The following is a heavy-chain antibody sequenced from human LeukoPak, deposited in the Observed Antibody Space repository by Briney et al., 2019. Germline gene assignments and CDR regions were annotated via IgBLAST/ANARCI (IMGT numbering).Heavy chain of an antibody. CDR2: IYYGGST. V-gene: IGHV4-39*01. J-gene: IGHJ3*02. Sequence: PSETLSLTCTVSGGSISSSSYYWGWIRQPPGKGLEWIGSIYYGGSTYYNPSLKSRVTISVDTSKNQFSLKLSSVTAADTAVYYCARHHCSGGSCYWADAFDIWGQGTMVTVSS. CDR1: GGSISSSSYY. CDR3: ARHHCSGGSCYWADAFDI. D-gene: IGHD2-15*01.